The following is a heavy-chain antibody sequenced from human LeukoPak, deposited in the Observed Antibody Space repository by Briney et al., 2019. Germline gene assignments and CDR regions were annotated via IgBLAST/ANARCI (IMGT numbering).Heavy chain of an antibody. CDR1: GYSISSGYF. D-gene: IGHD3-3*01. V-gene: IGHV4-38-2*02. Sequence: SETLSLTCTVSGYSISSGYFWGWIRQPPGKGLEWIAIIHSGESPYYSPSLESRVTMAIDTSKNQLSLKLNSVTAADTAVYYCARDHLANLASRLFDPWGQGTLVTVSS. CDR2: IHSGESP. J-gene: IGHJ5*02. CDR3: ARDHLANLASRLFDP.